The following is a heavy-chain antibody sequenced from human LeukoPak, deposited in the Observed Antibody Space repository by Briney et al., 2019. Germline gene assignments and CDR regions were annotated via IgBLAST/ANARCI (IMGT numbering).Heavy chain of an antibody. CDR2: ISWNSGSI. V-gene: IGHV3-9*01. CDR1: GFTFDDYA. D-gene: IGHD3-9*01. CDR3: ARETGPKYNWFDP. Sequence: PGRSLRLSSAASGFTFDDYAMHWVRQAPGKGLEWVSGISWNSGSIGYADSVKGRFTISRDNAKNSLYLQMNSLRAEDTALYYCARETGPKYNWFDPWGQGTLVTVSS. J-gene: IGHJ5*02.